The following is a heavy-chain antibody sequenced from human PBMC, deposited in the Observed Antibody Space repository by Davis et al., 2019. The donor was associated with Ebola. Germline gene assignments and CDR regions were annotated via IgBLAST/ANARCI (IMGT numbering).Heavy chain of an antibody. J-gene: IGHJ6*02. D-gene: IGHD2-2*02. Sequence: GESLKISCAASGFTFSSYWMSWVRQAPGKGLEWVSAISGSGGSTYYADSVKGRFTISRDHSKNTLYLQMNSLRAEDTAVYYCARDVVVPAAIRDYYYYYGMDVWGQGTTVTVSS. CDR1: GFTFSSYW. V-gene: IGHV3-23*01. CDR2: ISGSGGST. CDR3: ARDVVVPAAIRDYYYYYGMDV.